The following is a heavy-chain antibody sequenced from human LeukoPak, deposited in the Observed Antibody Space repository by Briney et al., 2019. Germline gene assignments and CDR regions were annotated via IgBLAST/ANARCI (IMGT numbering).Heavy chain of an antibody. J-gene: IGHJ6*03. V-gene: IGHV4-34*01. CDR3: ASRLRFPAYYYYMDV. Sequence: SETLSLTCAVYGGSFSGYYWSWIRQPPGKGLEWMGEINHSGSTNYNPSLKSRVTISVDTSKNQFSLKLSSVTAADTAVYYCASRLRFPAYYYYMDVWGKGTTVTVSS. CDR1: GGSFSGYY. D-gene: IGHD3-3*01. CDR2: INHSGST.